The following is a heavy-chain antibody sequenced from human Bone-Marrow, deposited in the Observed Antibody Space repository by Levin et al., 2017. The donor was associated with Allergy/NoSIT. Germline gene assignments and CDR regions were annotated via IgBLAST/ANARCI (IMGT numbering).Heavy chain of an antibody. J-gene: IGHJ4*02. Sequence: LSLTCAASGFTFSTYWMTWVRQALGKGLEWVANIQQDGSEKNYVDSVKGRFTISRDNAQNSLYLQMNSLRAEDTAVYFCARDPFQSTTSSSCFDYWGQGTLVTVSS. V-gene: IGHV3-7*01. D-gene: IGHD6-6*01. CDR1: GFTFSTYW. CDR2: IQQDGSEK. CDR3: ARDPFQSTTSSSCFDY.